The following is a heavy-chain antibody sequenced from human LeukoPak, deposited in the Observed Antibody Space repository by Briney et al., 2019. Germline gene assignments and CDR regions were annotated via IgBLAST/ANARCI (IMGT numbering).Heavy chain of an antibody. J-gene: IGHJ4*02. CDR3: ARDHYDSIDLGALYYFDY. D-gene: IGHD3-22*01. CDR1: GFTFSSYA. CDR2: ISYDGSNK. V-gene: IGHV3-30*04. Sequence: GGSLRLSCAASGFTFSSYAMHWVRLAPGKGLEWVAVISYDGSNKYYADSVKGRFTISRDNSKNTLYLQMNSLRAEDTAVYYCARDHYDSIDLGALYYFDYWGQGTLVTVSS.